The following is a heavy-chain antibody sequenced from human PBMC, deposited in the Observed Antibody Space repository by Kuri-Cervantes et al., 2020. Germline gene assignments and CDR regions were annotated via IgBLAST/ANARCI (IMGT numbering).Heavy chain of an antibody. CDR3: AREGGQLVHSSGWYSTYCYYGMDV. CDR2: IYYSGST. V-gene: IGHV4-39*07. D-gene: IGHD6-19*01. CDR1: GGSISSSSYY. J-gene: IGHJ6*02. Sequence: GSLRLSCTVSGGSISSSSYYWVWIRQPPGKGLEWIGSIYYSGSTYYNPSLKSRVTISVDKSKNQFSLKLSSVTAADTAVYYCAREGGQLVHSSGWYSTYCYYGMDVWGQGTTVTVSS.